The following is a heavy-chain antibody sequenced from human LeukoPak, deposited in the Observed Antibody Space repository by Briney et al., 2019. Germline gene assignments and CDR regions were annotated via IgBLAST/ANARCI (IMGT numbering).Heavy chain of an antibody. CDR1: GFTFDDYA. D-gene: IGHD6-13*01. Sequence: PGGSLRLSCVASGFTFDDYAMHWVRHAPGEGLEWVSLISGDGGSTYYADSVKGRFTISRDNSKNSLYLRMNSLRTEDTALYYCAKEESSSWYPYWGQGTLVTVSS. V-gene: IGHV3-43*02. CDR2: ISGDGGST. CDR3: AKEESSSWYPY. J-gene: IGHJ1*01.